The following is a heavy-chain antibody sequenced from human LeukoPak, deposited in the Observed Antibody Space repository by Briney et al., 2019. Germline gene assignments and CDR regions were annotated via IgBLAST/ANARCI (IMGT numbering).Heavy chain of an antibody. D-gene: IGHD6-19*01. CDR1: GFTVSSNY. V-gene: IGHV3-53*01. CDR3: HIPYSSGWLYYYYMDV. Sequence: PGGSLRLSCAASGFTVSSNYMSWVRQAPGKGLEWVSVIYSGGSTYYADSVKGRFTISRDNSKNTLYLQMNSLRAEDTAVYYCHIPYSSGWLYYYYMDVWGKGTTVTVSS. CDR2: IYSGGST. J-gene: IGHJ6*03.